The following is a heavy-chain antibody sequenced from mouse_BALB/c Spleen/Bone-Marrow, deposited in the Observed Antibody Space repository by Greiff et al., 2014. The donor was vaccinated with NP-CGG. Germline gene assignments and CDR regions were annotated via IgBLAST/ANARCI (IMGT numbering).Heavy chain of an antibody. CDR2: INPSNGRT. D-gene: IGHD2-1*01. V-gene: IGHV1S81*02. CDR1: GFTFTSYW. J-gene: IGHJ4*01. Sequence: VQLVESGDELVKPGASVKLSCKASGFTFTSYWIHWVKQRPGQGPEWIGEINPSNGRTNYNEKFKSKATLTEDKSSSTAYMQLSSLTSEDSAVYYCARDGNYRYAMDYWGQRTSVTVSS. CDR3: ARDGNYRYAMDY.